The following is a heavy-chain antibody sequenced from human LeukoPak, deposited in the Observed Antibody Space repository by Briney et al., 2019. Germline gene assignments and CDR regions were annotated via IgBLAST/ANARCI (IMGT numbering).Heavy chain of an antibody. CDR1: GDSLSRGDSY. Sequence: SETLSLTCTVSGDSLSRGDSYWSWIRQPPGKGLECIEYISYVEGAYYKPSLKGRSFILVDRPKNQLSLPLTSVTAADTALYYCARDKWVRGGNSWLHYGMDVWGQGTTVTVSP. CDR3: ARDKWVRGGNSWLHYGMDV. D-gene: IGHD6-13*01. J-gene: IGHJ6*01. CDR2: ISYVEGA. V-gene: IGHV4-30-4*01.